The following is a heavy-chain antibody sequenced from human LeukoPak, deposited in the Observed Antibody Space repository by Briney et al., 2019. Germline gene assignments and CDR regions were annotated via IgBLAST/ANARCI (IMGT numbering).Heavy chain of an antibody. CDR2: ISGSGGST. D-gene: IGHD3-16*01. CDR1: GFTFSSYA. J-gene: IGHJ6*03. Sequence: TGGSLRLSCAASGFTFSSYAMSWVRQAPGKGLEWVSAISGSGGSTYYADSVKGRFTISRDNSKNTLYLQMNSLRAGDTAVYYCAKSIGDYYYYYYMDVWGKGTTVTVSS. V-gene: IGHV3-23*01. CDR3: AKSIGDYYYYYYMDV.